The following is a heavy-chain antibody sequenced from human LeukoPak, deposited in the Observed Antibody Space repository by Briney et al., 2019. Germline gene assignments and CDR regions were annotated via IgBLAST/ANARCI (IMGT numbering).Heavy chain of an antibody. Sequence: PSETLSLTCTVSGGSISSSSYYWGWIRQPPGKGLEWIGSIYYSGSTYYNPSLKSRVTISVDTSKNQFSLKLSSVTAADTAVYYCARHLYSSSMYGWFDPWGQGTRVTVSS. J-gene: IGHJ5*02. CDR3: ARHLYSSSMYGWFDP. V-gene: IGHV4-39*01. D-gene: IGHD6-13*01. CDR1: GGSISSSSYY. CDR2: IYYSGST.